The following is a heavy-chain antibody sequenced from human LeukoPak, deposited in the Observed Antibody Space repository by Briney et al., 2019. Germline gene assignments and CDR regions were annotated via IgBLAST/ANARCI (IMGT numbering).Heavy chain of an antibody. V-gene: IGHV5-51*01. CDR1: GYSFTSYW. CDR3: ARRPAGTRTFDY. J-gene: IGHJ4*02. CDR2: IYGADYTT. D-gene: IGHD1-7*01. Sequence: GESLKISCKASGYSFTSYWIGWVRQMPGKGLEWMGVIYGADYTTIYSPPFHGQITISADKSISTAYLQWTSLKASATAMYYCARRPAGTRTFDYWGQGALVTVSS.